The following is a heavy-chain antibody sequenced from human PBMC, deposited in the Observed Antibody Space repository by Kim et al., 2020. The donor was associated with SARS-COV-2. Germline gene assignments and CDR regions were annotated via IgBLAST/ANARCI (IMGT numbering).Heavy chain of an antibody. J-gene: IGHJ4*02. V-gene: IGHV3-23*01. Sequence: GGSLRISCAASGFTFSIYAMTWVRQAPGKGLEWVSGISGSDYSTYYADSVKGRFTISRDTSKNTLYLQMNSLRAEDTAVYYCAKDRALITGDFDYWGQGTLVTVSS. CDR2: ISGSDYST. CDR1: GFTFSIYA. D-gene: IGHD7-27*01. CDR3: AKDRALITGDFDY.